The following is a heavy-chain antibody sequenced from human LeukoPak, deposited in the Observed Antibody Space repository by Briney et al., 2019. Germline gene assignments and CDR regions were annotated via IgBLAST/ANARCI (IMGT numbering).Heavy chain of an antibody. CDR2: INPSGGST. CDR3: ARGLPSILHDP. D-gene: IGHD2-15*01. CDR1: GFTFSSYC. J-gene: IGHJ5*02. V-gene: IGHV1-46*01. Sequence: ASVKVSCKASGFTFSSYCMHWVRQAPGQGLEWMGIINPSGGSTTYAQKFQGRVTMTRDMSTSTVYMELSSLRSEDTAVYYCARGLPSILHDPWGQGTLVTVSS.